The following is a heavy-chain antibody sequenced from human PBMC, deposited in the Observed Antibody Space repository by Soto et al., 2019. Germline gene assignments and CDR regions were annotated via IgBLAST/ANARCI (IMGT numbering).Heavy chain of an antibody. V-gene: IGHV1-69*13. CDR1: GGRFTTYA. CDR2: IITFFGAA. Sequence: SVKVSCKASGGRFTTYAFNWMRQAPGQGLEWLGGIITFFGAAMYAQKFQGRVTITADELTTTAYMELSGLRSEDTAVYYCARGGKERFRGYGMDAWGQGNNVTLSS. CDR3: ARGGKERFRGYGMDA. J-gene: IGHJ6*02. D-gene: IGHD1-1*01.